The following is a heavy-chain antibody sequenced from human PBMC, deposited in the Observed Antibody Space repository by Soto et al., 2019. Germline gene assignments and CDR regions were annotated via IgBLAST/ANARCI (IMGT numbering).Heavy chain of an antibody. CDR3: ARGPRPSSAGTGAY. CDR2: IDPDGTTT. Sequence: GSLRLSCALXGFDSSYYWIQWFRQSPGKGLEWVSRIDPDGTTTNYADSVKGRFSVSRDNAKKTIYLQMNSLTADDTALYYCARGPRPSSAGTGAYWGQGTLVTVSS. V-gene: IGHV3-74*01. J-gene: IGHJ1*01. CDR1: GFDSSYYW. D-gene: IGHD1-1*01.